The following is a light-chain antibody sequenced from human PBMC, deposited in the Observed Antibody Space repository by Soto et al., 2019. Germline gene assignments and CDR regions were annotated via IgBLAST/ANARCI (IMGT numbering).Light chain of an antibody. CDR1: QSVLNNY. CDR2: STP. CDR3: QQYGGSPLVT. V-gene: IGKV3-20*01. Sequence: EVVLTQSPGTLSLSPGERATLSCRASQSVLNNYLAWYQQRPGQSPRLLIYSTPTRATGVPDRFSASGSGADFTLTISRLEPEDFAVYYCQQYGGSPLVTFGGGTKVEIK. J-gene: IGKJ4*01.